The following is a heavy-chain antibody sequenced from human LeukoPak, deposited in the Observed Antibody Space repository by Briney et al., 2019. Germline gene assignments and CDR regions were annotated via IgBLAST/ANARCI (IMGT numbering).Heavy chain of an antibody. J-gene: IGHJ4*02. V-gene: IGHV3-30*03. CDR3: ARGDYKQWELLPFDY. D-gene: IGHD1-26*01. CDR1: GFTFTIFG. Sequence: GGSLRLSCAASGFTFTIFGLNWVRQAPGKGLEWVAVISYDGSNKYYADSVKGRFTISRDNSKNTLYLQMNSLRAEDTAVYYCARGDYKQWELLPFDYWGQGTLVTVSS. CDR2: ISYDGSNK.